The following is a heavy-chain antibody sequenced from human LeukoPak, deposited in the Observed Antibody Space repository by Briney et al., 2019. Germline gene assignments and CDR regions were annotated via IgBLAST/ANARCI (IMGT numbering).Heavy chain of an antibody. J-gene: IGHJ4*02. Sequence: GGSLRLSCAASGFIFSSSVIHWVRQTPGKGLEWVAVTSSDERSKSYADSVRGRFTLSRDNSKNTLYLQMNSLRPEDTAVYFCAREVAPHEHFDYWGQGTLVTASS. CDR2: TSSDERSK. CDR3: AREVAPHEHFDY. V-gene: IGHV3-30*04. CDR1: GFIFSSSV.